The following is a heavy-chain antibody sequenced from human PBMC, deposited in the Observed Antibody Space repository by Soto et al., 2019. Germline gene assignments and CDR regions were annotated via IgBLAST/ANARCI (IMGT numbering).Heavy chain of an antibody. V-gene: IGHV1-69*08. CDR3: ARDREDSSGYYSICDY. D-gene: IGHD3-22*01. J-gene: IGHJ4*02. CDR1: GGTFSSYT. CDR2: IIPILGIA. Sequence: QVQLVQSGAEVKKPGSSVKVSCKASGGTFSSYTISWVRQAPGQGREWMGRIIPILGIANYAQKFQGRVTITADKSTSTAYMELSSLRSEDTAVYYCARDREDSSGYYSICDYWGQGTLVTVSS.